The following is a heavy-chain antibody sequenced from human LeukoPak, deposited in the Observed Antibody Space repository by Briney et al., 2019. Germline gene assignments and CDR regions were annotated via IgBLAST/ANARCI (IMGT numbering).Heavy chain of an antibody. J-gene: IGHJ4*02. Sequence: SETLSLTCAVSGGTISSSNWWSWVRPPPGKGLEWVGEIYHNGSTNYNPSLKSRVTISVDKSKNQFSLKLSSVTAADTAVYYCARVKTTGTSTYFDYWGQGTLVTVSS. CDR1: GGTISSSNW. V-gene: IGHV4-4*02. CDR2: IYHNGST. D-gene: IGHD1-1*01. CDR3: ARVKTTGTSTYFDY.